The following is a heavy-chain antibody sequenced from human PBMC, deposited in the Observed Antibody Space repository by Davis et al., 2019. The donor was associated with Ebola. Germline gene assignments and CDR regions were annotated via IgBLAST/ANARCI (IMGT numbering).Heavy chain of an antibody. Sequence: GESLKISCAASGFTFSSYGMHWVRQAPGKGLEWVAVIWYDGSNKYYADSVKGRFTISRDNAKNSLYLQMNSLRAEDTAVYYCARDDNYYDSSGYSYYFDYWGQGTLVTVSS. V-gene: IGHV3-33*01. CDR3: ARDDNYYDSSGYSYYFDY. D-gene: IGHD3-22*01. CDR1: GFTFSSYG. CDR2: IWYDGSNK. J-gene: IGHJ4*02.